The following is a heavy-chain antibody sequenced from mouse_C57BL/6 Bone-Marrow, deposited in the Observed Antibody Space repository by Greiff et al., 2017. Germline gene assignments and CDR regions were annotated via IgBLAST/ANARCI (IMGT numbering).Heavy chain of an antibody. CDR1: GYSITSDY. V-gene: IGHV3-8*01. D-gene: IGHD1-1*01. CDR3: ARYSSYGAEYFDV. CDR2: ISYSGST. J-gene: IGHJ1*03. Sequence: EVQGVESGPGLAKPSQTLSLTCSVTGYSITSDYWNWIRKFPGNKLEYMGYISYSGSTYYNPSLKSRISITRDTSKNQYYLQLNSVTTEDTATYYCARYSSYGAEYFDVWGTGTTVTVSS.